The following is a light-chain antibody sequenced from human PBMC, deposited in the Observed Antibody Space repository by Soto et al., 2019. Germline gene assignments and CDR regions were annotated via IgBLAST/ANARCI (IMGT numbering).Light chain of an antibody. CDR1: QTITTY. J-gene: IGKJ4*01. CDR3: QQYKSYPLT. CDR2: AAI. V-gene: IGKV1-39*01. Sequence: DIQMTQSPSSLSASVGDRVTITCRASQTITTYLNWYQHKPGKAPKLLIYAAISLQSGVPSRLSGSGSGTDFTLTISSVQPDDFATYYCQQYKSYPLTFGGGTKVDIK.